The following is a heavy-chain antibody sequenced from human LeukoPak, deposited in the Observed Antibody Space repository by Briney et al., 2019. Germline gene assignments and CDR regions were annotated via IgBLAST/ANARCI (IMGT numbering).Heavy chain of an antibody. V-gene: IGHV3-7*01. Sequence: PGGSLRLSCAASGVIFNQYWMSWVRQAPGRGLEWVANIDQDGSEKHYVDSVKGRSTISRDNARNSLYLQMNSLRAEDTAVYYCARGRFSYDNTGYSSFYYWGQGTLVTVSS. CDR1: GVIFNQYW. D-gene: IGHD3-22*01. J-gene: IGHJ4*02. CDR2: IDQDGSEK. CDR3: ARGRFSYDNTGYSSFYY.